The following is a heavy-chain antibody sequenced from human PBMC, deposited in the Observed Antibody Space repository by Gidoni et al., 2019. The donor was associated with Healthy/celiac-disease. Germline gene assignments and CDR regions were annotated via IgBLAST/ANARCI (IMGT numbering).Heavy chain of an antibody. D-gene: IGHD4-17*01. V-gene: IGHV3-23*01. CDR1: GFTFSSYA. CDR3: AKADFLLRCFDY. Sequence: EVQLLESGGGLVQPGGSLRLACASSGFTFSSYAMSWVRQAPGKGLDWVSAISGSGGSTYYADSVKGRFTISRDNSKNTLYLQMNSLRAEDTAVYYCAKADFLLRCFDYWGQGTLVTVSS. J-gene: IGHJ4*02. CDR2: ISGSGGST.